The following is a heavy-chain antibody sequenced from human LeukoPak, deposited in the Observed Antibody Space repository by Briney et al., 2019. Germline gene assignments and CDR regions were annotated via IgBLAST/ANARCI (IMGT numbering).Heavy chain of an antibody. CDR3: ARSQYYYDSSGYYHFDY. CDR2: IKQDGSEK. J-gene: IGHJ4*02. V-gene: IGHV3-7*01. CDR1: GFTFSNYW. Sequence: PGGSLRLSCAASGFTFSNYWMSWVRQAPGKGLEWVANIKQDGSEKYYVDSVKGRFTISRDNAKNSLYLQMNSLRAEDTAVCYCARSQYYYDSSGYYHFDYWGQGTLVTVSS. D-gene: IGHD3-22*01.